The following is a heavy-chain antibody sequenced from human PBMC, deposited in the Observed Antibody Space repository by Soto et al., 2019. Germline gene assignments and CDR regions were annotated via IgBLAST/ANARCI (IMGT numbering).Heavy chain of an antibody. CDR1: GGSISSGGYY. V-gene: IGHV4-31*03. J-gene: IGHJ5*02. D-gene: IGHD6-13*01. Sequence: SETLSLTCTVSGGSISSGGYYWSWIRQHPGKGLEWIGYIYYSGSTYYNPSLKSRVTISVDTSKNQFSLKLSSVTAADTAVYYCARVVAAAGTCWFDPWGQGTLVTVSS. CDR3: ARVVAAAGTCWFDP. CDR2: IYYSGST.